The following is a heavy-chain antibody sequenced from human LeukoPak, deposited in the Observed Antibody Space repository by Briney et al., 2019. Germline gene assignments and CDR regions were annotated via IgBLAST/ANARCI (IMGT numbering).Heavy chain of an antibody. CDR3: AREVRGYYFDY. V-gene: IGHV3-53*01. CDR1: GFTVTSNY. J-gene: IGHJ4*02. CDR2: ISSGGNT. Sequence: PGGSLRLSCAASGFTVTSNYMTWVRQAPGKGLEWVSVISSGGNTCYADSVKGRFTISRDNSKNTVYLQMSGLRAEDTAVYYCAREVRGYYFDYWGQGTLVTASS. D-gene: IGHD5-12*01.